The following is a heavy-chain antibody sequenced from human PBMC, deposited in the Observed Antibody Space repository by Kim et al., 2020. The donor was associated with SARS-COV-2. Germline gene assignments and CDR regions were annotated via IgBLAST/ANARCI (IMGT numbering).Heavy chain of an antibody. CDR3: VAGGLGRYVSAVPREP. V-gene: IGHV3-23*01. D-gene: IGHD3-9*01. Sequence: GGSLRLSCAASEFTFNNYAMTWVRQAPGKGLEWVSTISNSGGTTYSADSVKGRFTISRDNSKNTLYLQMNSLRAEDTAVYYCVAGGLGRYVSAVPREPWGHGTLVTVSS. J-gene: IGHJ5*02. CDR2: ISNSGGTT. CDR1: EFTFNNYA.